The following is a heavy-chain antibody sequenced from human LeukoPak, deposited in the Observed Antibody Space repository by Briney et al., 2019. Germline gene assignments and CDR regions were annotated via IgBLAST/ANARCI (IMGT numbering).Heavy chain of an antibody. CDR3: ARTGDSSGYFDY. Sequence: SETPSLTCTVSGGSISSYYWSWIRQPAGKGLEWIGRIYTSGSTNYNPSLKSRVTMSVDTSKNQFSLKLSSVTAADTAVYYCARTGDSSGYFDYWGQGTLVTVSS. CDR2: IYTSGST. J-gene: IGHJ4*02. V-gene: IGHV4-4*07. D-gene: IGHD3-22*01. CDR1: GGSISSYY.